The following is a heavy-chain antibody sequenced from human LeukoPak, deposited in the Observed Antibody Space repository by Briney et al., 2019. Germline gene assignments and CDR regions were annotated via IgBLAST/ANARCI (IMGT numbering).Heavy chain of an antibody. J-gene: IGHJ4*02. CDR2: ISAYNCNT. CDR1: GYTFTSYG. CDR3: ARAYYDSSGYYRTEGIDY. D-gene: IGHD3-22*01. V-gene: IGHV1-18*01. Sequence: ASVKVSCKASGYTFTSYGISWVRQAPGQGREWMGWISAYNCNTNYAQKLQGRVTMTTDTSTSTVYMELRSLRSDDTAVYYCARAYYDSSGYYRTEGIDYWGQGTLVTVSS.